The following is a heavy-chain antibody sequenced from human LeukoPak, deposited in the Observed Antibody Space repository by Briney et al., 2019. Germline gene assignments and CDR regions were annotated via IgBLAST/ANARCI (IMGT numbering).Heavy chain of an antibody. J-gene: IGHJ6*02. V-gene: IGHV4-34*01. CDR2: INHSGST. CDR3: ATYGMDV. CDR1: GGSFSGYY. Sequence: SETLSLTCAVYGGSFSGYYWSWICQPPGKGLEWIGEINHSGSTNYNPSLKSRVTISVDTSKNQFSLKLSSVTAADTAVYYCATYGMDVWGQGTTVTVSS.